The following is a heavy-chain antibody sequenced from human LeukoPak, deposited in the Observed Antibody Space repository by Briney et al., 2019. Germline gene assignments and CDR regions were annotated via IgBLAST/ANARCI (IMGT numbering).Heavy chain of an antibody. V-gene: IGHV3-21*01. CDR2: ISSSSSYI. CDR1: GFTFSSYS. J-gene: IGHJ3*02. CDR3: ASSSWDLGAFGI. D-gene: IGHD6-13*01. Sequence: GGSLRLSCAASGFTFSSYSMNWVRQAPGKGLEWVSSISSSSSYIYYADSVKGRFTISRDNAKNSLYLQMNSLRAEDTAVYYCASSSWDLGAFGIWGQGTMVTVSS.